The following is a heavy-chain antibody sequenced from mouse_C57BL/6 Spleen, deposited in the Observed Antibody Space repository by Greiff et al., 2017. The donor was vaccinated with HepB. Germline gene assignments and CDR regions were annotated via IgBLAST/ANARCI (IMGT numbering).Heavy chain of an antibody. CDR2: ISDGGSYT. D-gene: IGHD2-3*01. J-gene: IGHJ4*01. CDR1: GFTFSSYA. V-gene: IGHV5-4*03. Sequence: EVKLMESGGGLVKPGGSLKLSCAASGFTFSSYAMSWVRQTPEKRLKWVATISDGGSYTYYPDNVKGRFTISRDNAKNNLYLQMSHLKSEDTAMYYCARVGSMRSYYAMDYWGQGTSVTVSS. CDR3: ARVGSMRSYYAMDY.